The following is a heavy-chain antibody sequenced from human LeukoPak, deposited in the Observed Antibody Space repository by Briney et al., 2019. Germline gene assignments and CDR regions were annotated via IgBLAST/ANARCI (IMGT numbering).Heavy chain of an antibody. CDR3: AKGAYDYIEIAYFDY. Sequence: GGSLRLSCAASGFTVSSNYMSWVRQAPGKGLEWVSVIYSGGSTYYADSVKGRFTISRDNSKNTLYLQMNSPRAEDTAVYYCAKGAYDYIEIAYFDYWGQGSLVTVSS. CDR1: GFTVSSNY. CDR2: IYSGGST. D-gene: IGHD5-12*01. J-gene: IGHJ4*02. V-gene: IGHV3-66*01.